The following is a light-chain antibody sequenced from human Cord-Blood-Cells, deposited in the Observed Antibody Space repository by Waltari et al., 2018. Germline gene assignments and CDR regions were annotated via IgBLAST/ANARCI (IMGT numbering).Light chain of an antibody. CDR2: WAS. V-gene: IGKV4-1*01. CDR1: QSVLYSSNNKNY. CDR3: QXYXXXPXT. J-gene: IGKJ5*01. Sequence: DIVMTQSPDSLAVSLGERATINCKSSQSVLYSSNNKNYLAWYQQKPGQPPKLLIYWASTRESGVPDRFSGSGSGTXFTLTISXLQAEDVXXXYXQXYXXXPXTFXXXTXL.